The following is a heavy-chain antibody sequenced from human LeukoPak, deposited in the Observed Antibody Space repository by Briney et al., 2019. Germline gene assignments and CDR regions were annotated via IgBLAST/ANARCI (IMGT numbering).Heavy chain of an antibody. CDR3: ARAPMAITTSAFPDAFDF. V-gene: IGHV4-59*02. CDR2: VSYSGGT. D-gene: IGHD5-12*01. CDR1: LDSVSGHY. Sequence: SETLSLTCTVSLDSVSGHYWSWIRQTPGKRLEWIGYVSYSGGTNYNPSLKRRVSISLHTSKNQFSLQLSSPAAADPAVYYCARAPMAITTSAFPDAFDFWGQGTMVTVSS. J-gene: IGHJ3*01.